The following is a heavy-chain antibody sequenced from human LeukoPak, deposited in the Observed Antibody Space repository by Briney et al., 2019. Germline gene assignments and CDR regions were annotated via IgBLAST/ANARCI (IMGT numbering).Heavy chain of an antibody. CDR3: ASVPFRDGHLPNYFDY. J-gene: IGHJ4*02. V-gene: IGHV4-39*07. Sequence: SETLSLTCPVSGGSVSSSRYYWGWIRQPPGKGLEWIGEINHSGSTNYNPSLKSRVTISVDTSKKQFSLKLRSVTAADTAVYHCASVPFRDGHLPNYFDYWGQGTLVTVSS. D-gene: IGHD2-8*01. CDR1: GGSVSSSRYY. CDR2: INHSGST.